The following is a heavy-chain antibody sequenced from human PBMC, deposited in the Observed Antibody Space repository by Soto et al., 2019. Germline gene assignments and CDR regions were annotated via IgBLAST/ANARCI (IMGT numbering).Heavy chain of an antibody. CDR1: GGSISSGGYY. V-gene: IGHV4-30-2*01. Sequence: QVQLQESGSGLVKPSQTLSLTCAVSGGSISSGGYYWSWIRQPPGKGLEWIGYIYHSGSTYYNPSLKSRGTLSVDRSKNQFSLKRSSVSAAGTAVYYGATSLWRFGELHNWGQGTLVPVSS. CDR3: ATSLWRFGELHN. CDR2: IYHSGST. D-gene: IGHD3-10*01. J-gene: IGHJ4*01.